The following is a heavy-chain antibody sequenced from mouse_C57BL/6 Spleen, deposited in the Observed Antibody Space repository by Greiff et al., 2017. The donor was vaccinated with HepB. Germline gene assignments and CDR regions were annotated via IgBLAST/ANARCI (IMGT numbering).Heavy chain of an antibody. J-gene: IGHJ1*03. CDR3: AREGYYYGSSWYFDV. CDR1: GYAFTNYL. Sequence: VKLQESGAELVRPGTSVKVSCKASGYAFTNYLIEWVKQRPGQGLEWIGVINPGSGGTNYNEKFKGKATLTADKSSSTAYMQLSSLTSEDSAVYFCAREGYYYGSSWYFDVWGTGTTVTVSS. V-gene: IGHV1-54*01. D-gene: IGHD1-1*01. CDR2: INPGSGGT.